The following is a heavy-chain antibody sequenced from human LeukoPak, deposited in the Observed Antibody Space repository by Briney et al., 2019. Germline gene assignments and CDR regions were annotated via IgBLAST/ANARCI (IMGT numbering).Heavy chain of an antibody. J-gene: IGHJ5*02. CDR3: ARPSPPGDGYNPPDH. CDR2: ISHDARTK. V-gene: IGHV3-30*04. Sequence: SGGSLRLSFVVSGFNFDNFAMHWVRQPLGKGLEWVAVISHDARTKYYADSMKGRITISRDNSKNTLFLQMNNLRTEDTAVYFCARPSPPGDGYNPPDHWGQGTLVTVSS. CDR1: GFNFDNFA. D-gene: IGHD5-24*01.